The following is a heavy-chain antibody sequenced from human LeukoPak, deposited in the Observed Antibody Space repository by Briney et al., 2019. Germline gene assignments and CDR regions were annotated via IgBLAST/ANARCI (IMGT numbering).Heavy chain of an antibody. V-gene: IGHV1-18*01. J-gene: IGHJ3*02. CDR3: ATLYDYVWGSYLNDTFDI. CDR1: GYTFTSYG. CDR2: ISAYNGNT. Sequence: PRASVKVSCKASGYTFTSYGISWVRQAPGQGLEWMGWISAYNGNTNYAQKLQGRVTMTTDTSTSTAYMELRSLRSDDTAVYYCATLYDYVWGSYLNDTFDIWGQGTMVTVSS. D-gene: IGHD3-16*02.